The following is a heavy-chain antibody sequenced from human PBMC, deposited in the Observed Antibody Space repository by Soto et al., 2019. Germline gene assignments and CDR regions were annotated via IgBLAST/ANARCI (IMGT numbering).Heavy chain of an antibody. J-gene: IGHJ4*02. CDR2: IIPIFGTA. CDR3: ARATGRTMVRELSPFDY. CDR1: GGTFSSYA. D-gene: IGHD3-10*01. Sequence: QVQLVQSGAEVKKPGSSVKVSCKASGGTFSSYAISWVRQAPRQGLEWMGGIIPIFGTANYAQKFQGRVTITADESTSTAYMELSSLRSEDTAVYYCARATGRTMVRELSPFDYWGQGTLVTVSS. V-gene: IGHV1-69*01.